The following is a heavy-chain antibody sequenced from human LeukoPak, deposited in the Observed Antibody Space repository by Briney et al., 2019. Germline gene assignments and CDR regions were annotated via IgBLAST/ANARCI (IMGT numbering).Heavy chain of an antibody. Sequence: SETLSLTCTVSGGSLSSYYWRWIRQPPGKGLEWIGYIYYSGSTNYNPSLKSRVTISVDTSKNQFSLKLSSVTAADTAVYYCARGPVILPDYWGQGTLVTVSS. D-gene: IGHD3-16*02. CDR1: GGSLSSYY. J-gene: IGHJ4*02. CDR2: IYYSGST. CDR3: ARGPVILPDY. V-gene: IGHV4-59*01.